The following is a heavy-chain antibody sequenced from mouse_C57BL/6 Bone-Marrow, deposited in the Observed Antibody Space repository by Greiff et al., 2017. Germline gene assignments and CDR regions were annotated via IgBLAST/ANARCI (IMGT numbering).Heavy chain of an antibody. V-gene: IGHV1-7*01. CDR2: INPSSGYT. D-gene: IGHD1-1*01. Sequence: QVHVKQSGAELAKPGASVKLSCKASGYTFTSYWMHWVKQRPGQGLEWIGYINPSSGYTKYNQKFKDKATLTADKSSSTAYMQLSSLTYEDSAVYYCASLSDPFAYWGQGTLVTVSA. CDR3: ASLSDPFAY. J-gene: IGHJ3*01. CDR1: GYTFTSYW.